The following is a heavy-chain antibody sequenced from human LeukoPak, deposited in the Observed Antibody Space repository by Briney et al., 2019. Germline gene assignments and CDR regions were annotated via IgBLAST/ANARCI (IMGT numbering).Heavy chain of an antibody. Sequence: RGSLRLSCAASGFTFTTYGVHWVRQPPGQGLERVAVIWYDGSKKYYADSVKGRFTISRDNSKNTLYLQINSLRDEDTAVYYCERDIQYFEILTGYSALDYWGQGTLVTVSS. CDR1: GFTFTTYG. D-gene: IGHD3-9*01. V-gene: IGHV3-33*01. J-gene: IGHJ4*02. CDR2: IWYDGSKK. CDR3: ERDIQYFEILTGYSALDY.